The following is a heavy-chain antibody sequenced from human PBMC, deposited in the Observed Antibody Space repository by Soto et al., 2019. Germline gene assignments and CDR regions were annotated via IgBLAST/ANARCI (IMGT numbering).Heavy chain of an antibody. CDR3: ASLILSEDYYYYYYKDV. V-gene: IGHV1-69*02. CDR2: IIPILGIA. Sequence: QVQLVQSGAEVKKPGSSVKVSCKASGGTFSSYTISWVRQAPGQGLEWMGRIIPILGIANYAQKFQGRVTITADKSTSTAYMELSSLRSEDTAVYYCASLILSEDYYYYYYKDVWGKGTTVTVSS. CDR1: GGTFSSYT. D-gene: IGHD2-15*01. J-gene: IGHJ6*03.